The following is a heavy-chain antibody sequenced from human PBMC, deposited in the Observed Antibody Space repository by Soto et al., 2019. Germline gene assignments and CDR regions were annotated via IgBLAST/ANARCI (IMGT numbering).Heavy chain of an antibody. CDR2: ISDDGNNN. J-gene: IGHJ4*02. CDR1: GFTFSNNG. D-gene: IGHD1-26*01. V-gene: IGHV3-30*18. CDR3: AKAVGTDAYSPVGN. Sequence: QVQLVESGGGVVQPGTSLRLSCAASGFTFSNNGMHWVRQAPGKGLAWVAVISDDGNNNYYAASVKGRFTISRDNSKNTQYLQMNSLRTEDEAVYYCAKAVGTDAYSPVGNWGQGTLVTVSS.